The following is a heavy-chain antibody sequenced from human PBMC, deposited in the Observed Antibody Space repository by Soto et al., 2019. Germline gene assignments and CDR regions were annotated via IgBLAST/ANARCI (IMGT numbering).Heavy chain of an antibody. J-gene: IGHJ4*02. CDR1: GYTFTSYG. Sequence: QVQLVQSGAEVKKPGASVKVSCKASGYTFTSYGISWVRQAPGQGLEWMGWINPYNGNTNYAQKLQGRVAMTTDTSTNTAYMDLRSLRSDDTAVYYCARDWFGIDYWGQGTLVTVSS. CDR3: ARDWFGIDY. V-gene: IGHV1-18*01. CDR2: INPYNGNT. D-gene: IGHD3-16*01.